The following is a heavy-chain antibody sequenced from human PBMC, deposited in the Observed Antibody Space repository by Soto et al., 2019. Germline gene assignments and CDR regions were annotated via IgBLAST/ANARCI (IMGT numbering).Heavy chain of an antibody. CDR1: GGSISGYY. CDR2: LFYGGTT. CDR3: ARHRGPAPVY. V-gene: IGHV4-39*01. D-gene: IGHD3-10*01. J-gene: IGHJ4*02. Sequence: QMQLQESGPGLVKPSETLSLTCTVSGGSISGYYWTWIRQPPGKGLEWVGSLFYGGTTDYNPSLKSRLTMSLDTSKNHFSLKLRSVTAADTAVYYCARHRGPAPVYWGQGTLVTASS.